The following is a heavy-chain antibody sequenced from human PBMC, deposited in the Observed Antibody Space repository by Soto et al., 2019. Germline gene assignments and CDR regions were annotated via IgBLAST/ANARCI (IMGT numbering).Heavy chain of an antibody. CDR1: GDSISTVDYF. J-gene: IGHJ5*01. V-gene: IGHV4-30-4*01. Sequence: RSETLSLTCSVSGDSISTVDYFWAWIRQPPGQALEYIGYIYKSATTYYNPSFEGRVAISLDTSKSHFSLNVTSVTTADTAVYFCARGRYCLTGRCFPNWFDSWGQGTLVTVSS. D-gene: IGHD2-15*01. CDR3: ARGRYCLTGRCFPNWFDS. CDR2: IYKSATT.